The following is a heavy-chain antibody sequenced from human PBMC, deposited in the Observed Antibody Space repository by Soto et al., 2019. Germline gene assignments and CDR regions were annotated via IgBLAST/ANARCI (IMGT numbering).Heavy chain of an antibody. D-gene: IGHD2-2*01. Sequence: ASVKISCKASGYTFTGYYMHWVRQAPGQGLEWMGWINPNSGGTNYAQKFQGWVTMTRDTSISTAYMELSRLRSDDTAVYYCARDSSYKLLATTFYYGMDVWGQGTTVTVSS. CDR2: INPNSGGT. V-gene: IGHV1-2*04. CDR3: ARDSSYKLLATTFYYGMDV. CDR1: GYTFTGYY. J-gene: IGHJ6*02.